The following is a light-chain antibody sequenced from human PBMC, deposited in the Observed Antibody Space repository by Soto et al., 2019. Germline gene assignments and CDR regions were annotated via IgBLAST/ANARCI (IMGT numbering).Light chain of an antibody. CDR3: QQLNSYPPK. Sequence: DIQLTQSPSFLSASIGDRVTITCRASQGITNDLAWYQQKPGKAPKLLIYAASTLQSAVPSRFSGSGSGTEFTLTISSLQPEDVATYYCQQLNSYPPKFGGGTKVEIK. CDR1: QGITND. V-gene: IGKV1-9*01. CDR2: AAS. J-gene: IGKJ4*02.